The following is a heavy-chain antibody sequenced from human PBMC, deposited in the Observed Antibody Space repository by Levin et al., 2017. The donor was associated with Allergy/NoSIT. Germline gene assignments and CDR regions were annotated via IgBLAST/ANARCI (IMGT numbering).Heavy chain of an antibody. J-gene: IGHJ5*01. CDR1: GLTFSDAW. CDR3: TTEHDYGDYFNCFDS. CDR2: IKSKTDGETT. D-gene: IGHD4-17*01. V-gene: IGHV3-15*07. Sequence: PGESLKISCAGSGLTFSDAWMNWVRQAPGKGLEWVGRIKSKTDGETTDYAAAVKGRFNISRDDSKKTVYLQMSGLKTEDTAVYCCTTEHDYGDYFNCFDSWGQGTLVTVSS.